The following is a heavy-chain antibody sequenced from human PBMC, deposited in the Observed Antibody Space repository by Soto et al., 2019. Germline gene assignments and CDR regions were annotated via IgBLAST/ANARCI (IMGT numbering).Heavy chain of an antibody. D-gene: IGHD3-10*01. Sequence: EVQLVESGGGLVQPGGSLRLSCAASGFTFSNYWIHWVRQAPGKGLVWVSRIKSDGSITNYADSVKGQFTISRDNAKNTVYVEMNSLRAEDTAVYYCARGGRGGYYKDAWGKGTTVTVSS. CDR1: GFTFSNYW. CDR3: ARGGRGGYYKDA. J-gene: IGHJ6*03. V-gene: IGHV3-74*01. CDR2: IKSDGSIT.